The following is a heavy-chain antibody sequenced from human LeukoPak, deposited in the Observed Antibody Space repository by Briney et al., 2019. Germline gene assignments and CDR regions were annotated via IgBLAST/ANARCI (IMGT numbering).Heavy chain of an antibody. CDR1: GGSISRGGHY. CDR3: ASRPRVLYCSGGSCYPSGRYYYYGMDV. Sequence: SETLSLTCTVSGGSISRGGHYWSWIRQHPGKGLEWIGYIYYSGSTYYNPSLKSRLMISVDTSKNQFSLKLSSVTAADTAVYYCASRPRVLYCSGGSCYPSGRYYYYGMDVWGQGTTVTVSS. CDR2: IYYSGST. V-gene: IGHV4-31*03. J-gene: IGHJ6*02. D-gene: IGHD2-15*01.